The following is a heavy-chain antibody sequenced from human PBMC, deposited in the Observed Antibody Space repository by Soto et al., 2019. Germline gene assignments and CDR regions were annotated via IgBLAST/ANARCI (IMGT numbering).Heavy chain of an antibody. CDR1: GFTFSNAW. CDR3: TTGKPIYYYYYGMDV. CDR2: IKSKTDGGTT. V-gene: IGHV3-15*01. J-gene: IGHJ6*02. Sequence: AGGSLRLSCAASGFTFSNAWMSWVRQAPGKGLEWVGRIKSKTDGGTTDYAAPVKGRFTISRDDSKNTLYLQMNSLKTEDTAVYYCTTGKPIYYYYYGMDVWGQGTTVTVSS.